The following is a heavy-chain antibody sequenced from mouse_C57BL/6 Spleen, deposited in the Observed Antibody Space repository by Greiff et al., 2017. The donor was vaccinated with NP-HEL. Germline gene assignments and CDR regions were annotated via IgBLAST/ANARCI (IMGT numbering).Heavy chain of an antibody. J-gene: IGHJ4*01. CDR1: GYTFTSYW. CDR2: IDPSDSYT. D-gene: IGHD1-1*01. CDR3: AITTVVAPYAMDY. Sequence: QVQLQQPGAELVMPGASVKLSCKASGYTFTSYWMHWVKQRPGQGLEWIGEIDPSDSYTNYNQKFKGKSTLTVDKSSSTAYMQISRLTSEDSAVYYCAITTVVAPYAMDYWGQGTSVTVSS. V-gene: IGHV1-69*01.